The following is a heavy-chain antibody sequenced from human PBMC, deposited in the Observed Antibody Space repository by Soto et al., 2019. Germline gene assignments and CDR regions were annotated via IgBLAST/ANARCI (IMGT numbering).Heavy chain of an antibody. Sequence: GGSLRLSCAASGFTFSDYFMSWIGQAPWKGLEWVSFISGSSDNIKYADSVKGRFTISRDNAKNSLYLQMNSLRAEDTAVYYCVRDSARIVVVPRVDGDNWLDPWGQGTLVTVSS. CDR2: ISGSSDNI. D-gene: IGHD2-2*01. CDR3: VRDSARIVVVPRVDGDNWLDP. J-gene: IGHJ5*02. V-gene: IGHV3-11*06. CDR1: GFTFSDYF.